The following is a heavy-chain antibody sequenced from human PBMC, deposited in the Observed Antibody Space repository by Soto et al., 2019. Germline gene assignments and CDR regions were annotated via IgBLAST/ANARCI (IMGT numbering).Heavy chain of an antibody. CDR1: GGTFSNYA. V-gene: IGHV1-69*12. D-gene: IGHD6-19*01. Sequence: QVQLVQSGAEVKKPGSSVKVSCKVSGGTFSNYAIDWVRLAPGHGLAWMGGIVPIFGTTYYTQKFQGRAKIIADDSTTTACWEMSSLRSEDTAIYYCARVEAVAGLYNYHGLDVWGQGTAVTVSS. CDR3: ARVEAVAGLYNYHGLDV. J-gene: IGHJ6*02. CDR2: IVPIFGTT.